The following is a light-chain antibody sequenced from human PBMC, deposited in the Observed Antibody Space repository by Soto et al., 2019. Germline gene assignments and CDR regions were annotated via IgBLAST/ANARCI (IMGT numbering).Light chain of an antibody. CDR2: DAS. V-gene: IGKV3-11*01. J-gene: IGKJ4*01. CDR3: RPRDNGPRLT. Sequence: VLLPSPGTPSSSHGARAPLSCRARPRVSSYLAWSHQKPGQAPSLLLYDASNRATGIPARFSGSGSGTDFTLTISSLVHADVAVCYCRPRDNGPRLTFGEGTK. CDR1: PRVSSY.